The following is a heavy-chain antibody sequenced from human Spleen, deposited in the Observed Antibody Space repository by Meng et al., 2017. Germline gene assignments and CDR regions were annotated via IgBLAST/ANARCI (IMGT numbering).Heavy chain of an antibody. Sequence: QGQLQQWGAGLLKPSETLSLTCVVSGGSISSIDWWSWVRQPPGKGLEWIGEIYHGGDTNYNPSLKSRVTIAIDKSKNQFSLKLSSVTAADTAVYYCASWIYSCGWQWGQGALVTVSS. J-gene: IGHJ4*02. V-gene: IGHV4/OR15-8*02. CDR3: ASWIYSCGWQ. CDR2: IYHGGDT. CDR1: GGSISSIDW. D-gene: IGHD6-19*01.